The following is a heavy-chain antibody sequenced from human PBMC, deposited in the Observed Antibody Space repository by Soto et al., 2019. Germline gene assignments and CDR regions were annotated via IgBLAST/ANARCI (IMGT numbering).Heavy chain of an antibody. CDR2: IRSKANSYAT. CDR1: GFTFSGSA. Sequence: ESGGGLVQPGGSLKLSCAASGFTFSGSAMHWVRQASGKGLEWVGRIRSKANSYATAYAASVKGRFTISRDDSKNTAYLQMNSLKTEDTAVYYCTYRYCSGGSCYSSHADVWGKGTTVTVSS. D-gene: IGHD2-15*01. CDR3: TYRYCSGGSCYSSHADV. J-gene: IGHJ6*04. V-gene: IGHV3-73*01.